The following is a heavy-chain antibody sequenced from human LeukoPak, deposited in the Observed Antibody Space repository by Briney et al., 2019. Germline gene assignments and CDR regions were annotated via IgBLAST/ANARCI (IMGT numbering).Heavy chain of an antibody. J-gene: IGHJ4*02. CDR2: INHSGST. Sequence: SETLSLTCAVYGGSFSGYYWSWIRQPPGKGLEWIGEINHSGSTNYNPSLKRRVTISVDTSKNQFSLKLSSVTAADTAVYYCASAGNSGSYYQSLWDYGGQGTLVTVSS. CDR3: ASAGNSGSYYQSLWDY. D-gene: IGHD3-10*01. V-gene: IGHV4-34*01. CDR1: GGSFSGYY.